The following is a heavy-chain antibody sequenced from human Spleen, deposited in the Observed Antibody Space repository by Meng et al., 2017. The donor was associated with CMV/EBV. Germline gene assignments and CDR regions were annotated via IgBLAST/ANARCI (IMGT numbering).Heavy chain of an antibody. Sequence: QVQMQYACTGQAPPSHPLSLTHTVSSGLMRRCAYYWSWIRQPPGNGLEWIGYIYYSGSTYYNPSRKSRVTISVDTSKNQFSLKLSSVTAADTAVYYCASQRWGIGWFDPWGQGTLVTVSS. CDR1: SGLMRRCAYY. D-gene: IGHD3-16*01. CDR3: ASQRWGIGWFDP. J-gene: IGHJ5*02. V-gene: IGHV4-30-4*08. CDR2: IYYSGST.